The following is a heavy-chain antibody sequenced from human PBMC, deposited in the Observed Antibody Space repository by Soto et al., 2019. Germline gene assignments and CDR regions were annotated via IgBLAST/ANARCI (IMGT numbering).Heavy chain of an antibody. CDR1: GFTFSSYS. D-gene: IGHD6-13*01. J-gene: IGHJ4*02. V-gene: IGHV3-21*01. CDR3: ARDQGTAANLDY. Sequence: GGSLRLSCAASGFTFSSYSMNWVRQAPGEGLEWVSTIRYTTTETYYADSVKGRFSISRDNAKNSLYLQMNSLRVEDTAVYYCARDQGTAANLDYWGQGVQVTVSS. CDR2: IRYTTTET.